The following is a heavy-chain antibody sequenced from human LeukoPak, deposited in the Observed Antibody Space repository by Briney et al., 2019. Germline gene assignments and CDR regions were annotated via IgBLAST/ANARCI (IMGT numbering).Heavy chain of an antibody. D-gene: IGHD5-18*01. V-gene: IGHV3-7*05. Sequence: PGGSLRLSCAASGFTFSSYWMSWVRQAPGKGLEWVANIKHDVSEKYYVDSVKGRFTISRDNAKNSLYLQMNSLRADDTAAYYCAREAGIPPNTQLWPISVDYWGQGTLVTVSS. CDR2: IKHDVSEK. J-gene: IGHJ4*02. CDR3: AREAGIPPNTQLWPISVDY. CDR1: GFTFSSYW.